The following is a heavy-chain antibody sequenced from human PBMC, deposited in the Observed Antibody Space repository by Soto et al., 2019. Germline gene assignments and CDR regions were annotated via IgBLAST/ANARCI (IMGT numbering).Heavy chain of an antibody. Sequence: QVTLKESGPVLVKPTEALTLTCTVSGFSLSNGRMGVSWIRQPPGKALEWLAHIFSNDEKSYSTSLKSRLTISTDTSKSLVVLIMTNMDPVDTATYFCARITDSWYFDLWGRAPLVTVSS. V-gene: IGHV2-26*01. CDR3: ARITDSWYFDL. CDR1: GFSLSNGRMG. D-gene: IGHD4-4*01. J-gene: IGHJ2*01. CDR2: IFSNDEK.